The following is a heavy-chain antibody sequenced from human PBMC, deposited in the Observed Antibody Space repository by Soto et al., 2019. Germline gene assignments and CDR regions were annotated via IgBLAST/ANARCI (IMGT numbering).Heavy chain of an antibody. CDR1: GFTFNTYG. Sequence: PGGSLRLSCAASGFTFNTYGMHWVRQAPGKGLEWVAVISYDGSDKYYADSVKGRFIISRDNSKNTLYLQMNSLRAEDTAIYYCAKSXNFYCSSPNCYKFYFDFWGQGALVTVSS. J-gene: IGHJ4*02. D-gene: IGHD2-2*02. CDR3: AKSXNFYCSSPNCYKFYFDF. CDR2: ISYDGSDK. V-gene: IGHV3-30*18.